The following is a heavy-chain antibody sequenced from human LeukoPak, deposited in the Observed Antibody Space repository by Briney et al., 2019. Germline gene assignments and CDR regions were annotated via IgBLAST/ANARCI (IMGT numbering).Heavy chain of an antibody. D-gene: IGHD3-22*01. Sequence: SETLSLTCTVSGGSIFSYYFNWIRQPPGKELEWIGYIYSNGISSYNPSLRGRGTISIATSKNQFSLRLRSVTAADTAIYYCARRAYYDSSGYYPASGYFDLWGRGTLVTVSS. CDR2: IYSNGIS. V-gene: IGHV4-4*08. J-gene: IGHJ2*01. CDR1: GGSIFSYY. CDR3: ARRAYYDSSGYYPASGYFDL.